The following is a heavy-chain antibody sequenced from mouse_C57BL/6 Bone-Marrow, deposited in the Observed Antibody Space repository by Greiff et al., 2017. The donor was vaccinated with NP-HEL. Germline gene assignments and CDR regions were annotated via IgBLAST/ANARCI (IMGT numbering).Heavy chain of an antibody. V-gene: IGHV5-4*01. CDR1: GFTFSSYA. CDR3: ARDDSNYVAMDY. CDR2: ISDGGSYT. J-gene: IGHJ4*01. Sequence: EVQLVESGGGLVKPGGSLKLSCAASGFTFSSYAMSWVRQTPEKRLEWVATISDGGSYTYYPDNVKGRFTISRDNAKNNLYLQMSHLKSEDTAMYYCARDDSNYVAMDYWGQGTSVTVSS. D-gene: IGHD2-5*01.